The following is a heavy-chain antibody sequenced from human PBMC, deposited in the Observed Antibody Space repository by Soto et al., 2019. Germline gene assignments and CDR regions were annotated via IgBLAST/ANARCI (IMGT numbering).Heavy chain of an antibody. J-gene: IGHJ4*02. CDR3: ARGPPRHNSGWYYDS. Sequence: QVQLVQSGAEVKKPGSSVKVSCKASGGTFISYAITWMRQAPGQGLEWMGTIIPVFGTANYAQNLRGRGTMTADDSTSTAYRELSSLGSDDTAVYYCARGPPRHNSGWYYDSWGQGTLVSVSS. V-gene: IGHV1-69*18. CDR2: IIPVFGTA. D-gene: IGHD6-19*01. CDR1: GGTFISYA.